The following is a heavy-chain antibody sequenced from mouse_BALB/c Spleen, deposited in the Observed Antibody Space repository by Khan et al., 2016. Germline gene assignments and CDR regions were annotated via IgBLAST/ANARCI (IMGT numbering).Heavy chain of an antibody. V-gene: IGHV9-4*02. CDR1: GYTFTSAG. CDR2: INTHSGVP. CDR3: TRSYSSCALDY. Sequence: QIQLVQSGPELKKPGETVRISCKASGYTFTSAGMQWVQKMPGKGLKWIGWINTHSGVPKYAEDFKGRFAFSLETSANTAYFQISNLKNEDTATYFCTRSYSSCALDYWGQGTSVTVSS. J-gene: IGHJ4*01. D-gene: IGHD1-1*01.